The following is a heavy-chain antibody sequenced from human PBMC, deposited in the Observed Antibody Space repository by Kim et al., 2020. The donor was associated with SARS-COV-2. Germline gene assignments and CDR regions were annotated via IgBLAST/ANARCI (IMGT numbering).Heavy chain of an antibody. V-gene: IGHV1-2*06. CDR3: ARVVPAARAYFDY. D-gene: IGHD2-2*01. CDR1: GYTFTGYY. Sequence: ASVKVSCKASGYTFTGYYMHWVRQAPGQGLEWMGRINPNSGGTNYAQKFQGRVTMTRDTSISTAYMELSRLRSDDTAVYYCARVVPAARAYFDYWGQGTLVTVSS. J-gene: IGHJ4*02. CDR2: INPNSGGT.